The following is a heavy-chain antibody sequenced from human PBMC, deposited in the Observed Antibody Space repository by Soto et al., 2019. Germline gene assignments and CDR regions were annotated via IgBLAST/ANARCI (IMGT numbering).Heavy chain of an antibody. CDR3: ARHASSGSDYYYYGMDV. Sequence: WTWIRQPPGKGLEWIGYIYYSGSTNYNPSLKSRVTISVDTSKNQFSLKLSSVTAADTAVYYCARHASSGSDYYYYGMDVWGQGATVTVSS. D-gene: IGHD3-10*01. J-gene: IGHJ6*02. V-gene: IGHV4-59*08. CDR2: IYYSGST.